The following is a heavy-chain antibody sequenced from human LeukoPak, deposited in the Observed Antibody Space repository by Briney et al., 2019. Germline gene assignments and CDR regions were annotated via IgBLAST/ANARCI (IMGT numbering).Heavy chain of an antibody. CDR1: GGSISSSNW. J-gene: IGHJ4*02. CDR3: ATRPESNWDDGY. CDR2: IYHTGST. Sequence: ASETLSLTCAVSGGSISSSNWWSWVRQPPGKGLEWLGEIYHTGSTNYNPSLKSRVTISVDKSKNQFSLKLSSVTAADTAVYYCATRPESNWDDGYWGQGTLVTVSS. D-gene: IGHD1-20*01. V-gene: IGHV4-4*02.